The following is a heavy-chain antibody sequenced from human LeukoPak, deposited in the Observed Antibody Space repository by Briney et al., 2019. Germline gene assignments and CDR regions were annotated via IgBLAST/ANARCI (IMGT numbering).Heavy chain of an antibody. CDR2: IYYSRST. J-gene: IGHJ6*03. V-gene: IGHV4-59*01. D-gene: IGHD3-10*01. CDR3: ARASDRGGYYYMDV. CDR1: GGSISSYY. Sequence: SETLSLTCTVSGGSISSYYWSWIRQPPGKGLEWIGYIYYSRSTTYNPSLKSRVTISVDTSKNQFSLKLSSVTAADTAVYYCARASDRGGYYYMDVWGKGTTVTISS.